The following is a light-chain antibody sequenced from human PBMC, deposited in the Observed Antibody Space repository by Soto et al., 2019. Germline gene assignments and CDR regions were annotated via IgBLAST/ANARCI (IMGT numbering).Light chain of an antibody. V-gene: IGKV3-15*01. Sequence: EIVTTQSPATLSVSPGERATLSCRASQSVSSNLAWYQQKPGQAPRLLIYGASTRATGIPARFSGSGSGTEFTLTISSLQSEDFAVYYCQQYNNSTTFGGGTKVEIK. CDR3: QQYNNSTT. CDR1: QSVSSN. J-gene: IGKJ4*01. CDR2: GAS.